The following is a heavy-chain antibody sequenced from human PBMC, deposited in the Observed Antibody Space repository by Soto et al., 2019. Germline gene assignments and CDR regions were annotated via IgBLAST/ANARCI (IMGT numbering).Heavy chain of an antibody. D-gene: IGHD6-19*01. J-gene: IGHJ6*02. Sequence: SGPTLVNPTETLTLTCTVSGFSLSNARMGVSWIRQPPGKALEWLAHIFSNDEKSYSTSLKSRLTISKDTSKSQVVLTITNINPVDTATYYCARTLIAVAGYYYYYYGMDVWGQGTTVTVSS. CDR1: GFSLSNARMG. CDR2: IFSNDEK. CDR3: ARTLIAVAGYYYYYYGMDV. V-gene: IGHV2-26*01.